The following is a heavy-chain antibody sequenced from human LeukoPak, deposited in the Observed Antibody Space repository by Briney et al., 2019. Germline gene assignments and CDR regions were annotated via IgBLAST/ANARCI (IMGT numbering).Heavy chain of an antibody. CDR3: ARHYPSNWGYFDY. Sequence: KPSETLSLTCTVSGGSISSSSYYWGWNRRPPGKGLEWIGSIYYSGSTYYNPSLKSRVTISVDTSKNQFSLKLSSVTAVDTAVYYCARHYPSNWGYFDYGGQGTLVTVSS. D-gene: IGHD7-27*01. CDR2: IYYSGST. J-gene: IGHJ4*02. V-gene: IGHV4-39*01. CDR1: GGSISSSSYY.